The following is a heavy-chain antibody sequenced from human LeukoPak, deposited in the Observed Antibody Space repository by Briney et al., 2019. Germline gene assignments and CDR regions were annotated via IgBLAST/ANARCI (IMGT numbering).Heavy chain of an antibody. V-gene: IGHV3-23*01. Sequence: PGGSLRLSWEASGFTFGSYAMSWVRQAPGKGLEWVSAMSGGGDGTYYADSVKGRFTISRDNSKNTLYLQMNSLRAEDTAVYYCAKMMGQRLYDYCMDVWGKGTTVTVSS. CDR1: GFTFGSYA. D-gene: IGHD3-16*01. CDR3: AKMMGQRLYDYCMDV. CDR2: MSGGGDGT. J-gene: IGHJ6*03.